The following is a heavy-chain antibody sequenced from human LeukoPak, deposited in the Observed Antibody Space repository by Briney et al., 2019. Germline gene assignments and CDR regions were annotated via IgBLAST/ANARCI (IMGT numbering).Heavy chain of an antibody. J-gene: IGHJ6*03. CDR1: GGSISSHY. Sequence: SETLSLTCTVSGGSISSHYWSWIRQPPGRGLEWIGYVSDSGSTNYNPSLKSRVTVSVDTSKDQFSLKLTSVTAADTAVYYCARTGSSWPLYYYYYMDVWGKGTTVTVSS. D-gene: IGHD6-13*01. CDR2: VSDSGST. V-gene: IGHV4-59*11. CDR3: ARTGSSWPLYYYYYMDV.